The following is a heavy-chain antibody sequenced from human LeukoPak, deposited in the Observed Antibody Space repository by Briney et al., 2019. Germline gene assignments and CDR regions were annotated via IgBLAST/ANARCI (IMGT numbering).Heavy chain of an antibody. Sequence: LETLSLTCAVYGGSFSGYYWSWIRQPPGKGLEWIGEINHSGSTNYNPSLKSRVTISVDTSKNQFSLKLSSVTAADTAVYYCASYQLAFDYWGQGTLVTVSS. D-gene: IGHD6-13*01. V-gene: IGHV4-34*01. J-gene: IGHJ4*02. CDR1: GGSFSGYY. CDR3: ASYQLAFDY. CDR2: INHSGST.